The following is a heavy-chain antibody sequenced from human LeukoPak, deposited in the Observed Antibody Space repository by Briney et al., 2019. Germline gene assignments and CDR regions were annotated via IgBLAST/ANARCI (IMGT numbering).Heavy chain of an antibody. CDR3: ARDEVVAATFDY. D-gene: IGHD2-15*01. V-gene: IGHV3-21*01. CDR1: GFTFSSSS. CDR2: ISSSSSYI. Sequence: GGSLRLSCAASGFTFSSSSMNWGRQAPGKGLEWVSSISSSSSYIYYADSVKGRFTISRDNAKNSLYLQMNSLRAEDTAVYYCARDEVVAATFDYWGQGTLVTVSS. J-gene: IGHJ4*02.